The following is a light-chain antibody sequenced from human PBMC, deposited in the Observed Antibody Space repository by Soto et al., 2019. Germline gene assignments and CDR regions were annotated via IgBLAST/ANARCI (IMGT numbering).Light chain of an antibody. CDR2: EGS. Sequence: QSVLTHPASLSGSPGQSIPISCTGTSSDVGSYNLVSWYQLHPGKAPKLMIYEGSKRPSGVSNRFSGSKSGNTASLTISGLQAEDEADYYCCSYAGRITYVFGTGTKVTVL. J-gene: IGLJ1*01. CDR3: CSYAGRITYV. CDR1: SSDVGSYNL. V-gene: IGLV2-23*01.